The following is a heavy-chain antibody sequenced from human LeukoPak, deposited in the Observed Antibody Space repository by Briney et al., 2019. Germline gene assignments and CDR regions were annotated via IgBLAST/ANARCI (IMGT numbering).Heavy chain of an antibody. CDR3: AKDHYGDPHFDAFDI. CDR2: ISGSGGST. Sequence: GGSLTLSCAASGFTFSSYAMSWVRQAPGKGLEWVSAISGSGGSTYYADSVKGRFTISRDNSKNTLYLQMNSLRAEDTAVYYCAKDHYGDPHFDAFDIWGQGTMVTVSS. J-gene: IGHJ3*02. D-gene: IGHD4-17*01. V-gene: IGHV3-23*01. CDR1: GFTFSSYA.